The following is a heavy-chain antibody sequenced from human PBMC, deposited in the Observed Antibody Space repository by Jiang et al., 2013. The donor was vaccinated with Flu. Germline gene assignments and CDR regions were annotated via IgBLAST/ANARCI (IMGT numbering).Heavy chain of an antibody. J-gene: IGHJ4*02. V-gene: IGHV3-7*01. CDR1: GFTFSSYW. CDR3: ARVGEDYGDPYFDY. D-gene: IGHD4-17*01. CDR2: IKQDGSEK. Sequence: GGLVQPGGSLRLSCAASGFTFSSYWMSWVRQAPGKGLEWVANIKQDGSEKYYVDSVKGRFTISRDNAKNSLYLQMNSLRAEDAAVYYCARVGEDYGDPYFDYWGQGTLVTVSS.